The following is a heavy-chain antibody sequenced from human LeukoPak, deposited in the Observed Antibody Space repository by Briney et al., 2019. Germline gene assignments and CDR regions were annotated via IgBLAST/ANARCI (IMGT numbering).Heavy chain of an antibody. V-gene: IGHV3-9*01. J-gene: IGHJ4*02. Sequence: PGGSLRLSCAASGFTFDDYAMHWVRQAPGKGLEWVSGISWNSGDIGYADSVKGQFTISRDNAKNSLYLQMNSLSVEDTALYYCAKVRGYSYGYFDCWGQGTLVTVSS. CDR3: AKVRGYSYGYFDC. D-gene: IGHD5-18*01. CDR1: GFTFDDYA. CDR2: ISWNSGDI.